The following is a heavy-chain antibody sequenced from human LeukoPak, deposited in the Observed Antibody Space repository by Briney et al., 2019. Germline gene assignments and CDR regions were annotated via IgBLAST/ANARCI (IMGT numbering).Heavy chain of an antibody. CDR2: IRSKAYGGTT. V-gene: IGHV3-49*04. J-gene: IGHJ4*02. CDR1: GFTFGDYA. CDR3: TRRYGDYEDY. Sequence: GGSLRLSCTASGFTFGDYAMSWVRQAPGKGLEWVGFIRSKAYGGTTEYAASVKGRFTISRDDSKSIAYLQMNSLKTEDTAVYYCTRRYGDYEDYWGQGTLVTVSS. D-gene: IGHD4-17*01.